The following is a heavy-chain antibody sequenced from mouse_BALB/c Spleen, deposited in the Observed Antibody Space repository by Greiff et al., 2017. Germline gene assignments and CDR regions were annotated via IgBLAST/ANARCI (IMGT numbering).Heavy chain of an antibody. J-gene: IGHJ3*01. CDR3: ARGGTYDWFAY. V-gene: IGHV1-18*01. Sequence: EVQLVESGPELVKPGASVKIPCKASGYTFTDYNMDWVKQSHGKSLEWIGDINPNNGGTFYNQKFKGKATLTVDKSSSTAYMELRSLTSEDTAVYYCARGGTYDWFAYWGQGTLVTVSA. D-gene: IGHD2-12*01. CDR2: INPNNGGT. CDR1: GYTFTDYN.